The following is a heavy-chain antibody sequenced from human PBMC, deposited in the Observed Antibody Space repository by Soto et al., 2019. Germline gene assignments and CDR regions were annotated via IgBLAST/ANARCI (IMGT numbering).Heavy chain of an antibody. CDR1: GGSVSSGSYY. Sequence: QVQLQESGPGLVKPSETLSLTCTVSGGSVSSGSYYWSWLRQPPGKGLEWVGYIYYSGSTNYNPSLKSRVTISVDTSKNQFSLKLSSVTAADTAVYYCARGGEELYPQNWFDPWGQGTLVTVSS. CDR2: IYYSGST. D-gene: IGHD1-26*01. CDR3: ARGGEELYPQNWFDP. V-gene: IGHV4-61*01. J-gene: IGHJ5*02.